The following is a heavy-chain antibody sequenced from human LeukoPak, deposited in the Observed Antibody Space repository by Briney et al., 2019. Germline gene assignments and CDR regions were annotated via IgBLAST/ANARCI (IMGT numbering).Heavy chain of an antibody. J-gene: IGHJ5*02. V-gene: IGHV4-30-2*01. CDR2: IYHSGST. Sequence: SETLSLTCTVSGGSISSGGYYWSWIRQPPGKGLEWIGYIYHSGSTYYNPSLKSRVTISVDRSKNQFSLKLSSVTAADTAVYYCARGDGYSPNWFDPWGQGTLVTVSS. CDR3: ARGDGYSPNWFDP. CDR1: GGSISSGGYY. D-gene: IGHD5-18*01.